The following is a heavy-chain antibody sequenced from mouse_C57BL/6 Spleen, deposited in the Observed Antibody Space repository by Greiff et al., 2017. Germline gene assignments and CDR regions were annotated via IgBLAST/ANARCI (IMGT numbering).Heavy chain of an antibody. CDR3: TLTTVVATDAMDY. Sequence: EVKLVESGGGLVQPGGSMKLSCAASGFTFSDAWMDWVRQSPEKGLEWVAEIRNKANNHATYYAESVKGRFSISRDDSNSRVYLQMNSLRAEDTGIYYCTLTTVVATDAMDYWGQGTSVTVSS. CDR2: IRNKANNHAT. V-gene: IGHV6-6*01. CDR1: GFTFSDAW. J-gene: IGHJ4*01. D-gene: IGHD1-1*01.